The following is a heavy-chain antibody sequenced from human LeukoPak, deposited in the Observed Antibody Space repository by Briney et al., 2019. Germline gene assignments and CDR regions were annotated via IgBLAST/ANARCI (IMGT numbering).Heavy chain of an antibody. CDR3: AKDYYDSSGPLSYFDY. V-gene: IGHV3-30*18. D-gene: IGHD3-22*01. J-gene: IGHJ4*02. CDR2: ISYDGSNK. CDR1: GFTFSSYG. Sequence: GGSLRLSCAASGFTFSSYGMHWVRQAPGKGLEWVAVISYDGSNKYYADSVKSRFTISRDNSKNTLYLQMNSLRAEDTAVYYCAKDYYDSSGPLSYFDYWGQGTLVTVSS.